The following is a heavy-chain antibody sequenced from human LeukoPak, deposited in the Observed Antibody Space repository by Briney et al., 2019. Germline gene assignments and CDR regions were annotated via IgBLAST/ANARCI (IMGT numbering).Heavy chain of an antibody. CDR2: IIGSGGST. V-gene: IGHV3-23*01. J-gene: IGHJ4*02. CDR1: GFTFSSYA. D-gene: IGHD2-2*01. Sequence: GGSLRLSCAASGFTFSSYAMSWVRQAPGKGLGWVSAIIGSGGSTYYADSVKGRFTISRDNSKNTLYLQMNSLRAEDTAVYYCAKYDIVVVPAAMVDYWGQGTLVTVSS. CDR3: AKYDIVVVPAAMVDY.